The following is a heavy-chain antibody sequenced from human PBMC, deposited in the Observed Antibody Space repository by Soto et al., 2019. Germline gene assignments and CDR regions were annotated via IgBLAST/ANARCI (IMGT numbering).Heavy chain of an antibody. CDR2: IHHSGTT. CDR3: ASGLGYKA. CDR1: GDSVSSSSYY. D-gene: IGHD5-12*01. J-gene: IGHJ5*02. Sequence: QVQLQESGPGLVKPSQTLSLTCTVSGDSVSSSSYYWSLIRQHPGKGLEWIGYIHHSGTTYYNPSLKSRITLSVDTSKSQFSLRLSSVTAADTAVYYCASGLGYKAWGQGTLVTVSS. V-gene: IGHV4-31*03.